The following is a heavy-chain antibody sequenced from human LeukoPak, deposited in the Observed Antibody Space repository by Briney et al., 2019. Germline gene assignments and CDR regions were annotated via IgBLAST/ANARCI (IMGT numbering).Heavy chain of an antibody. Sequence: PGGSLRLSCAASGFTFSSYGMHWVRQAPGKGLEWVAVIRYDGSNKYYADYVKGRFTISRDNSKNTLYLQMNSLRAEDTAVYYCAKDNGYGSGGSCYSDFNCDYWGQGALVTVSS. CDR2: IRYDGSNK. D-gene: IGHD2-15*01. V-gene: IGHV3-33*06. CDR1: GFTFSSYG. J-gene: IGHJ4*02. CDR3: AKDNGYGSGGSCYSDFNCDY.